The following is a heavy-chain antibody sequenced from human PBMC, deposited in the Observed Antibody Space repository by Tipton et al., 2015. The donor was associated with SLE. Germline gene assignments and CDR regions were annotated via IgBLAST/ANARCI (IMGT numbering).Heavy chain of an antibody. D-gene: IGHD1-26*01. J-gene: IGHJ6*04. V-gene: IGHV4-30-4*08. Sequence: TLSLTCAVSGGSISSGDYYWSWIRQPPGKGLEWIGYIYYSGSTYYNPSLKSRVTISVDTSKNQFSLKLSSVTAADTAVYYCARGIVGASYYYYYGMDVWGKGTTVTVSS. CDR2: IYYSGST. CDR1: GGSISSGDYY. CDR3: ARGIVGASYYYYYGMDV.